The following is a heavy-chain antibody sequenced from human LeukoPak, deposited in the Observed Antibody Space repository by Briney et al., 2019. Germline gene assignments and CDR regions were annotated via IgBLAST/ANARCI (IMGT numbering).Heavy chain of an antibody. J-gene: IGHJ6*03. D-gene: IGHD6-13*01. CDR1: EFTFVRYA. CDR3: VRDPSYGSSWYYYMDV. CDR2: ISSSSFKI. Sequence: GGSLRLSCAASEFTFVRYAMNWVRHAPGKGLEWVSYISSSSFKIGYTDSVKGRFTISRDNSKNSLYLQMDSPRVEDTAVYYCVRDPSYGSSWYYYMDVWGKGTTVTVSS. V-gene: IGHV3-48*04.